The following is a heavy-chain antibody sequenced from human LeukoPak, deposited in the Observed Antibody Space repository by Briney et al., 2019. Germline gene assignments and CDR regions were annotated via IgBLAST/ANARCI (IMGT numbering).Heavy chain of an antibody. D-gene: IGHD3/OR15-3a*01. CDR1: GGSFSGYY. V-gene: IGHV4-34*01. J-gene: IGHJ6*02. CDR3: ARRWTNYYYGMDV. CDR2: INHSGST. Sequence: SETLSLTCAVYGGSFSGYYWSWIRQPPGKGLEWIGEINHSGSTNYNPSLKSRVTISVDTSKNQFSLKLSSVTAADTAVYYCARRWTNYYYGMDVWGQGTTVTVSS.